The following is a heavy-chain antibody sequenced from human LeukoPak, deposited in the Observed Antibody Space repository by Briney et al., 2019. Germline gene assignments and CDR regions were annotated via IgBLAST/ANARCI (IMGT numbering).Heavy chain of an antibody. CDR1: GGSISSSSYY. CDR3: ATSYGGKID. D-gene: IGHD4-23*01. V-gene: IGHV4-39*01. Sequence: PSETLSLTCTVSGGSISSSSYYWGWIRQPPGKGLEWIGSTYYSGSTYYNPSLKSRVTISVDTSKNQFSLKLSSVTAADTAVYYCATSYGGKIDWGQGTLVTVSS. CDR2: TYYSGST. J-gene: IGHJ4*02.